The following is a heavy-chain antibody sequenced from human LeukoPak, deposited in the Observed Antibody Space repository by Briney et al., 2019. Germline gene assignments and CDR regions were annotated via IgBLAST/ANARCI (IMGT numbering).Heavy chain of an antibody. J-gene: IGHJ4*02. CDR3: TTRLQHHFDY. V-gene: IGHV3-53*01. CDR2: IYTSGNT. D-gene: IGHD2-15*01. Sequence: QAGGSLRLSCAASGFTVSSNYMSWVRQAPGKGLEWVSVIYTSGNTYYADSVKGRFTISRDDSQNTVYLQMDSLRAEDTAVYYCTTRLQHHFDYWGQGTQVTVSS. CDR1: GFTVSSNY.